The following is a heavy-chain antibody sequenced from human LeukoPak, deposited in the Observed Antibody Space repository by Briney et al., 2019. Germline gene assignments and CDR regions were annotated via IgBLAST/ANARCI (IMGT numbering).Heavy chain of an antibody. Sequence: GGSLRLSCAPSGFTFSDYYMSWIRQAPGEGLEWVSYISSSSSYTNYADSVKGRFTISRDNAKNSLYLQMNSLRAEDTAVYYCARDGLRYFDGDFDYWGQGTLVTVSS. CDR3: ARDGLRYFDGDFDY. V-gene: IGHV3-11*06. CDR1: GFTFSDYY. CDR2: ISSSSSYT. D-gene: IGHD3-9*01. J-gene: IGHJ4*02.